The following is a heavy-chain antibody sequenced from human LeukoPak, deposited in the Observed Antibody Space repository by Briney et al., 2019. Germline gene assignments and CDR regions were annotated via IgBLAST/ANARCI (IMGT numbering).Heavy chain of an antibody. J-gene: IGHJ4*02. CDR2: IYYGGST. Sequence: PSETLSLTCTVSGGSISGFYWSWIRQPPGKGLEWIGYIYYGGSTDYSPSLKSRATISLDTSKNQFSLHLTSVTAADTAVYYCARQLAGLAPPGFIDSWGQGTLVTVSS. D-gene: IGHD3-3*02. V-gene: IGHV4-59*08. CDR1: GGSISGFY. CDR3: ARQLAGLAPPGFIDS.